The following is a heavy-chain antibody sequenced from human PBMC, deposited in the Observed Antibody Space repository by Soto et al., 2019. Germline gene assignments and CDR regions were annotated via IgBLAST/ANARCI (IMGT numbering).Heavy chain of an antibody. CDR1: GFTFSSYA. CDR3: AKPVAYYDFWSGYSY. V-gene: IGHV3-23*01. D-gene: IGHD3-3*01. CDR2: ISGSGGST. J-gene: IGHJ4*02. Sequence: SGGSLRLSCAASGFTFSSYAMSWVRQAPGKGLEWVSAISGSGGSTYYADSVKGRFTISRDNSKNTLYLQMNSLRAEDTAVYYCAKPVAYYDFWSGYSYWGQGTLVTVSS.